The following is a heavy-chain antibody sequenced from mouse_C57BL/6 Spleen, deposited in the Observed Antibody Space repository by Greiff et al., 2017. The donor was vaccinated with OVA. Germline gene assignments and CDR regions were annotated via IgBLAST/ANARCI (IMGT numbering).Heavy chain of an antibody. J-gene: IGHJ4*01. Sequence: EVKLVESEGGLVQPGSSMKLSCTASGFTFSDYYMAWVRQVPEKGLEWVANINYDGSSTYYLDSLKSRFIISRDNAKNILYLQMSRLKSEDTATYYCARASGGMDYWGQGTSVTVSS. D-gene: IGHD6-1*01. CDR1: GFTFSDYY. V-gene: IGHV5-16*01. CDR3: ARASGGMDY. CDR2: INYDGSST.